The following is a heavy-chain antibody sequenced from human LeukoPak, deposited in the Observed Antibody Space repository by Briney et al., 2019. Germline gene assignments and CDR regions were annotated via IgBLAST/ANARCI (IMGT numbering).Heavy chain of an antibody. CDR1: GGTFSSYA. CDR2: IIPIFGTA. J-gene: IGHJ4*02. CDR3: ARASTVVTPPYYFDY. V-gene: IGHV1-69*13. D-gene: IGHD4-23*01. Sequence: ASVKVSCKASGGTFSSYAISWVRQAPGQGLEWMGGIIPIFGTANYAQKFPGGVTITADESTSTAYMELSSLRSEDTAVYYCARASTVVTPPYYFDYWGQGTLVTVSS.